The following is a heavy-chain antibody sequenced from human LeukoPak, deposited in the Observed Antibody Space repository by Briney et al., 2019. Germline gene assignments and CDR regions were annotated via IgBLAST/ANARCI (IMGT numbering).Heavy chain of an antibody. V-gene: IGHV1-24*01. CDR3: ATEVVSGSPRSNAFDI. Sequence: EASVKVSCKVSGYTLTELSMHWVRQAPGKGLEWMGGFDPEDGETIYAQKFQGRVTMTEDTSTDTAYIELSSLRSEDTAVYYCATEVVSGSPRSNAFDIWGQGTMVTASS. J-gene: IGHJ3*02. CDR2: FDPEDGET. CDR1: GYTLTELS. D-gene: IGHD1-26*01.